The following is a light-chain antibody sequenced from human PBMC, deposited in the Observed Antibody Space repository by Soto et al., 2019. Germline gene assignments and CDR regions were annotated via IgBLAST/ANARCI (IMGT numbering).Light chain of an antibody. J-gene: IGLJ1*01. CDR2: DVS. CDR3: SSYTSSSSYV. Sequence: SALSQPASLSGSPGESITLSCTGTSSDVGGYNYVSWYQQHPGHAPKLMIYDVSNRPSGVSNRFSGSKSGNTASLTISGLQAEDEADYYCSSYTSSSSYVFGTGTQLTVL. CDR1: SSDVGGYNY. V-gene: IGLV2-14*03.